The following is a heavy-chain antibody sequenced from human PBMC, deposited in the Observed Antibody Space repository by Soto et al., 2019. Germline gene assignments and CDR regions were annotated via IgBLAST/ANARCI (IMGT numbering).Heavy chain of an antibody. Sequence: EVQLVESGGGLVQPGGSLGLSCAASGFTFSSYWMSWVRLAPGKGLEWVAHIKQSGSDRYYVDSVRGRFTISRDNAKNSLDLPMNSLGVEDTAMDYWASVKWWAGSPWGQGTLVTVSS. J-gene: IGHJ5*02. CDR2: IKQSGSDR. CDR1: GFTFSSYW. V-gene: IGHV3-7*01. D-gene: IGHD2-8*01. CDR3: ASVKWWAGSP.